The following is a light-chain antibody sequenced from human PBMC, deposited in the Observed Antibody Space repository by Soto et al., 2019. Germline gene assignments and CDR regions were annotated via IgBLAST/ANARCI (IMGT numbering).Light chain of an antibody. CDR3: QQSYSTPRT. Sequence: DIRMTQSPSTLSAFVGDRVTITCRASQSISLSLAWYQQKPGKAPDLLISDASNLERGVPSRFSGSGSGTEFTLTISSLQPDDFATYYCQQSYSTPRTFGQGTKVDIK. J-gene: IGKJ1*01. CDR1: QSISLS. V-gene: IGKV1-5*01. CDR2: DAS.